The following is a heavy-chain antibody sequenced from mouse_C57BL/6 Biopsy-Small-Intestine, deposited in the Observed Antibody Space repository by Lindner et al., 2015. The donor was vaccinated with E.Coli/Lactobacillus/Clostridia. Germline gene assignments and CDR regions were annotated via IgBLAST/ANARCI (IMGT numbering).Heavy chain of an antibody. CDR2: IRSKSNNYAT. CDR3: VRDSSGWFAY. V-gene: IGHV10-1*01. Sequence: VQLQESGGGLVQPKGSLKLSCAASGFSFNTYAMNWVRQAPGKGLEWVARIRSKSNNYATYYADSVKDRFTISRDDSESMLYLQMNNLKTEDTAMYYCVRDSSGWFAYWGQGALVTVSA. D-gene: IGHD3-2*02. CDR1: GFSFNTYA. J-gene: IGHJ3*01.